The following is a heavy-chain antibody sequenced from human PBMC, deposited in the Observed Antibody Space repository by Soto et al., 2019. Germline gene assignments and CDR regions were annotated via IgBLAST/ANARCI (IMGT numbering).Heavy chain of an antibody. D-gene: IGHD5-12*01. CDR1: GYDFNNFF. CDR3: VREYSPDLFEH. CDR2: IFPASGGA. J-gene: IGHJ4*02. V-gene: IGHV1-46*02. Sequence: ASVKVSCKASGYDFNNFFLHWVRQAPGQGLEWMGYIFPASGGAGYTQSFQGRLTVTMDMSTTTVYMDLSDVRPEDTAIYYCVREYSPDLFEHWGQGTLVTVSS.